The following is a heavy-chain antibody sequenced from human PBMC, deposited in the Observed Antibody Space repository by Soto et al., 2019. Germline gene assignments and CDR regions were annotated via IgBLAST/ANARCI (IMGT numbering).Heavy chain of an antibody. CDR1: GFTFRAKG. CDR2: ISYDGSNT. Sequence: VQLVESGGGVVQAGRSLRLSCAASGFTFRAKGMQWVRQAPGKGLEWVGVISYDGSNTYYADSVKGRFTISRDNSKDTLFLQRNSLRPEDTAVSFCAKEEMSTIDYWGQGSLVTVSS. J-gene: IGHJ4*02. CDR3: AKEEMSTIDY. D-gene: IGHD1-1*01. V-gene: IGHV3-30*18.